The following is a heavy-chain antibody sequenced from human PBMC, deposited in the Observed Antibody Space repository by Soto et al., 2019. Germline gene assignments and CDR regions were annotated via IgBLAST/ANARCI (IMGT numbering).Heavy chain of an antibody. J-gene: IGHJ4*02. CDR3: ARGWFRSGGDFDS. V-gene: IGHV3-33*01. Sequence: QVQLVESGGGVGQPGRSLRLSCAASGFSFSDYGMHWVRQAPGKGLEWVAVIWYDGSKKYYTDSVRGRFTISRDNSKNTLYLQMNSLRAEDNAVYYCARGWFRSGGDFDSWGQGALVSVSS. CDR2: IWYDGSKK. CDR1: GFSFSDYG. D-gene: IGHD6-19*01.